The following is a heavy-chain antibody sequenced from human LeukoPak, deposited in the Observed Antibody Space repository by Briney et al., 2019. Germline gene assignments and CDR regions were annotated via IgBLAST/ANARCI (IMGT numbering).Heavy chain of an antibody. CDR3: ARDLGPRTNIVGLTSRGAFDI. V-gene: IGHV4-61*01. Sequence: SETLSLTCTVSGGSVSSGRYYWTWIRQPPGKALEWIGYISYSGSTNYNPSLKSRVTISVDTSKNQFSLKLSSVTAADTAVYYCARDLGPRTNIVGLTSRGAFDIWGQGTMVTVSS. CDR2: ISYSGST. J-gene: IGHJ3*02. CDR1: GGSVSSGRYY. D-gene: IGHD1-26*01.